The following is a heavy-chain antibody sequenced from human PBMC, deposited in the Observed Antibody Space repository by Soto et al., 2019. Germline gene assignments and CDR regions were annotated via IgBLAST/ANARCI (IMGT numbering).Heavy chain of an antibody. V-gene: IGHV4-30-4*01. CDR2: IYYSGST. CDR3: ARETYYYDSSGYNTYYFDY. J-gene: IGHJ4*02. D-gene: IGHD3-22*01. CDR1: GGSISSGDYY. Sequence: QVQLQESGPGLVKPSQTLSLTCTVSGGSISSGDYYWSWIRQPPGKGLEWIGYIYYSGSTYYNPSLKSRVTISLDTSKNQFSLKLSSVTAADTAVYYCARETYYYDSSGYNTYYFDYWGQGTLVTVSS.